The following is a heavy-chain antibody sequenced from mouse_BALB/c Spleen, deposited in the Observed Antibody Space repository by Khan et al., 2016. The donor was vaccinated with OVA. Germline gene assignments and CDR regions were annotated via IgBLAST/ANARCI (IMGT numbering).Heavy chain of an antibody. V-gene: IGHV6-6*02. Sequence: EVKLEESGGGLVQPGGSMKLSCVASGFTFSNYWMNWVRQSPEEGLEWVAEIRLKSHNYATHYAESVKGRFTISRDDSKGSVYLQVNNLRADDTCVYYCARNYYGYYLDYWGQGSTLTVSS. CDR1: GFTFSNYW. CDR3: ARNYYGYYLDY. CDR2: IRLKSHNYAT. D-gene: IGHD1-2*01. J-gene: IGHJ2*01.